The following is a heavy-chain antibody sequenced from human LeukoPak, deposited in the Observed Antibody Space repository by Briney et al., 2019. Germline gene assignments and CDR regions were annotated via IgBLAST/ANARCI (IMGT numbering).Heavy chain of an antibody. Sequence: PSETLSLTCTVSGGSISSYHWSWIRQPPGKGLEWIGYIYYTGSTNYNPSLKSRVTISVDTSKNQFSLKVSSMTAADTAVYYCARSGGAFDYWGQGTLVTVSS. J-gene: IGHJ4*02. CDR3: ARSGGAFDY. CDR2: IYYTGST. CDR1: GGSISSYH. V-gene: IGHV4-59*01. D-gene: IGHD2-8*02.